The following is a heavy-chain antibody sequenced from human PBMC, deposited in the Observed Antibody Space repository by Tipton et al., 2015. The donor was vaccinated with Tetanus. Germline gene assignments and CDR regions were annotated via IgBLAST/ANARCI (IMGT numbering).Heavy chain of an antibody. CDR1: GFTFRNYW. Sequence: GSLRLSCAASGFTFRNYWMHWVRQAPGKGLVWVSRLNGDGTSISYADSVKGRFTISRDNAKNSLSLEMNSLRADDTAVYYCARDHRPTSRGSESYYYYGLDVWGQGTTVTVSS. D-gene: IGHD3-10*01. J-gene: IGHJ6*02. CDR2: LNGDGTSI. V-gene: IGHV3-74*01. CDR3: ARDHRPTSRGSESYYYYGLDV.